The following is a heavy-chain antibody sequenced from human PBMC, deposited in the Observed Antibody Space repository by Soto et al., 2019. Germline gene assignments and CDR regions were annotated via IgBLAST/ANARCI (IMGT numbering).Heavy chain of an antibody. V-gene: IGHV5-51*01. Sequence: GESLKISCNGSGYTFTTYWIGWVRQMPGKGLEWMGVIYPGDSDTIYSPSFQGQVTLSADKSISTAYLQWRSLQASDTAMYYCVRRPGCSTTTCYRELDYWGQGTLVTVSS. D-gene: IGHD2-2*01. CDR3: VRRPGCSTTTCYRELDY. J-gene: IGHJ4*02. CDR2: IYPGDSDT. CDR1: GYTFTTYW.